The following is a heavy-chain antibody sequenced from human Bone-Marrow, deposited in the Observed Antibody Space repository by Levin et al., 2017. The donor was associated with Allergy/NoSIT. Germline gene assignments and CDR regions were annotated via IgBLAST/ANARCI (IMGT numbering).Heavy chain of an antibody. J-gene: IGHJ4*02. CDR3: ARGVYDILTGSYMGKLDY. CDR1: GGSIRSDDYY. CDR2: IYASGST. D-gene: IGHD3-9*01. V-gene: IGHV4-61*02. Sequence: SQTLSLPCPVSGGSIRSDDYYWNWIRQPAGKGLEWIGRIYASGSTNYNPSLKSRVTISLDTSKNQFSLKLSAVTAADTAVYYCARGVYDILTGSYMGKLDYWGQGTLVTVSS.